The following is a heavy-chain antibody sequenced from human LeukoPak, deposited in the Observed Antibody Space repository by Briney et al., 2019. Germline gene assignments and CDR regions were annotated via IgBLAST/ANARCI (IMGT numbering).Heavy chain of an antibody. V-gene: IGHV4-4*09. Sequence: SENLSLTCTVSGGSISSYYWSWIRQPPGKGLEWIGYIYTSGSTNYNPSLKSRVTISVDTSKNQFSLKLSSVTAADTAVYYCALGTSDFWSGLADYWGQGTLVTVSS. D-gene: IGHD3-3*01. J-gene: IGHJ4*02. CDR1: GGSISSYY. CDR2: IYTSGST. CDR3: ALGTSDFWSGLADY.